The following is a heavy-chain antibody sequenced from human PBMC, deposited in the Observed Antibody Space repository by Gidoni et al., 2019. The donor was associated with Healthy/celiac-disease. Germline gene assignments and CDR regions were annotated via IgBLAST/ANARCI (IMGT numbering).Heavy chain of an antibody. J-gene: IGHJ3*02. CDR1: EFTFSSYS. CDR3: ARNRSYGGDGAFDI. V-gene: IGHV3-21*01. CDR2: ISSSSRYI. Sequence: EVPLVASGGGLVKPGGSLRLSCAASEFTFSSYSMHWVRQAPGKGLGWVSSISSSSRYIYYADSVKGRCTISRDNAKNSLYLQLNSLRAEDTAVYDCARNRSYGGDGAFDIWGQGTMVTVSS. D-gene: IGHD5-18*01.